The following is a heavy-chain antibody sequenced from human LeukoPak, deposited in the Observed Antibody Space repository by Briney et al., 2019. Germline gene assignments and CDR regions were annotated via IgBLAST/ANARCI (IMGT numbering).Heavy chain of an antibody. CDR3: ARGVIVVVPAANAYYFDY. Sequence: NPSETLSLTCTVSGGSISSYYWSWIRQPPGKGLEWIGYIYYSGSTNYNPSLKSRVTISVDTSKSQFSLKLSSVTAADTAVYYCARGVIVVVPAANAYYFDYWGQGTLVTVSS. CDR2: IYYSGST. D-gene: IGHD2-2*01. V-gene: IGHV4-59*01. J-gene: IGHJ4*02. CDR1: GGSISSYY.